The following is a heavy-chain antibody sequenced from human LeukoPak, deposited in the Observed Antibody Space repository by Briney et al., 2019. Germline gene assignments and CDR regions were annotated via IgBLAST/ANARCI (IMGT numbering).Heavy chain of an antibody. J-gene: IGHJ3*02. CDR1: GYTFTSYY. CDR2: INPSGGST. CDR3: ARDLWSSYYDRKGAFDI. Sequence: GASVKVSCKASGYTFTSYYMHWVRQAPGQGLEWMGIINPSGGSTSYAQKFQGRVTMTRDMSTSTVYMELSSLRSEDTAVYYCARDLWSSYYDRKGAFDIWGQGTMVTVSS. V-gene: IGHV1-46*01. D-gene: IGHD3-22*01.